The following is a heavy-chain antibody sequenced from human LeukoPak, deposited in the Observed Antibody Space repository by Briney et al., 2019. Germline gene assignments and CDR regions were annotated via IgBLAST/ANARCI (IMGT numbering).Heavy chain of an antibody. CDR1: GFTFSSYE. CDR3: ARMGHGVAHYYYYMDA. CDR2: ISSSGSTI. V-gene: IGHV3-48*03. J-gene: IGHJ6*03. Sequence: SGGSLRLSCAASGFTFSSYEMNWVRQAPGKGLEWVSYISSSGSTIYYADSVKGRFTISRDNAKNSLYLQMNSLRAEDTAVYYCARMGHGVAHYYYYMDAWGKGTTVTVSS.